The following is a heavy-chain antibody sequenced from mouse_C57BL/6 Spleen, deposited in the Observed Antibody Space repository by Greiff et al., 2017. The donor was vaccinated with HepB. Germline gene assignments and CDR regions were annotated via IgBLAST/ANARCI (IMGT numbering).Heavy chain of an antibody. CDR1: GYTFTSYW. J-gene: IGHJ4*01. Sequence: QVQLQQPGAELVKPGASVKLSCKASGYTFTSYWMQWVKQRPGQGLEWIGEIDPSDSYTNYNQKFKGKATLTVDTSSSTAYMQLSSLTSEDSAVYYCARRDGSTFYAMDYWGQGTSVTVSS. CDR2: IDPSDSYT. D-gene: IGHD1-1*01. V-gene: IGHV1-50*01. CDR3: ARRDGSTFYAMDY.